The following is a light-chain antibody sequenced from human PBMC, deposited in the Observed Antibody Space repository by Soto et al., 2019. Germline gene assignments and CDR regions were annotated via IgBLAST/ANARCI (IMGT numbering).Light chain of an antibody. CDR3: QQSSNWPPIT. CDR2: DAY. J-gene: IGKJ5*01. V-gene: IGKV3-11*01. Sequence: EIVLTQSPGTLSLSPGESATLSCRASQSVSSYLAWYQQKPGQAPRLIIYDAYKRATGIPARFSGSGSGTDFTLTISSLEPEDFAVYYCQQSSNWPPITCGQGTRLEIK. CDR1: QSVSSY.